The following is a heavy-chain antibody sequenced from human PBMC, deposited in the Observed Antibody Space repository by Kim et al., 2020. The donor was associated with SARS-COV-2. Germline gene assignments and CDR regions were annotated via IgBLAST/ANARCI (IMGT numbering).Heavy chain of an antibody. V-gene: IGHV3-23*01. Sequence: YDADSVRGRFTISRDNSNNTLYLQMNGLRAEDTAVYYCARDLRGGYYFDSWGQGTLVTVSS. J-gene: IGHJ4*02. CDR3: ARDLRGGYYFDS. D-gene: IGHD3-10*01.